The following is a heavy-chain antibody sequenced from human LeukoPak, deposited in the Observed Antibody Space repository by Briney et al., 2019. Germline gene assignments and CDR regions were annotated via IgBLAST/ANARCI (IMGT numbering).Heavy chain of an antibody. J-gene: IGHJ4*02. CDR3: ARVRDISGHWGFLDY. CDR1: GFTFSSYW. CDR2: INSDGSNT. V-gene: IGHV3-74*01. Sequence: GGSLRLSCAASGFTFSSYWMHWVRQAPEKGLVWVSRINSDGSNTNYADSVKGRFTISRDNAKNTLYLQMNSLRAEDTAVFYCARVRDISGHWGFLDYWGQGTLVTVSS. D-gene: IGHD6-19*01.